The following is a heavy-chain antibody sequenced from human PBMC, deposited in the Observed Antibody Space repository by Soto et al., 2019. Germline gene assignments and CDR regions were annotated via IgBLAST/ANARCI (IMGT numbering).Heavy chain of an antibody. CDR1: GGSISSYY. V-gene: IGHV4-59*01. Sequence: SETLSLTCTVSGGSISSYYWSWIRQPPGKGLEWIGYIYYSGSTNYNPSLKSRVTISVDTSKNQFSLKLSSVTAADTAVYYCARDLYGDYALWFDYWGQGTLVTV. D-gene: IGHD4-17*01. J-gene: IGHJ4*02. CDR2: IYYSGST. CDR3: ARDLYGDYALWFDY.